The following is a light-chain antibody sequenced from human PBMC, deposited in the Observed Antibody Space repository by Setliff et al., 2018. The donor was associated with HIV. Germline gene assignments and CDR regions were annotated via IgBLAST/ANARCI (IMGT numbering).Light chain of an antibody. V-gene: IGLV2-11*01. CDR1: SSDVGGYNY. CDR3: CSYVGSYTFGYV. Sequence: QSALTQPRSVSGSPGQSVTISCTGTSSDVGGYNYVSWYQHHPGKAPKFMIYDVSKRPSGVPDRFSGSKSGNPASLTISGLQAEDEADYYCCSYVGSYTFGYVFGTGTKVTVL. J-gene: IGLJ1*01. CDR2: DVS.